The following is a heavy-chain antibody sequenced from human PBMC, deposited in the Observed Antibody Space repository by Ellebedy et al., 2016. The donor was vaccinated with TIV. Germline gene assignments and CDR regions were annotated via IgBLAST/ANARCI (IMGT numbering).Heavy chain of an antibody. CDR2: IYYTGTT. J-gene: IGHJ5*02. D-gene: IGHD6-13*01. CDR3: VRQVSRQQLDHYVP. CDR1: GGSVSSSSYY. V-gene: IGHV4-39*01. Sequence: SETLSLTXTVSGGSVSSSSYYWGWIRQPPGKGLEWVGTIYYTGTTYYNPSLEGRVTMSVDTSRNQFSLKLTSVTAADTAVYYCVRQVSRQQLDHYVPWGQGTLVTVSS.